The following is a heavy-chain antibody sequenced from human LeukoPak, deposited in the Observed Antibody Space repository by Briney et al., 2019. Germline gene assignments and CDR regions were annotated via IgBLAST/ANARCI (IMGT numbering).Heavy chain of an antibody. J-gene: IGHJ4*02. Sequence: SETLTLTCSISGDSINSGGYYWNWIRQPPGKGLEWLGYNHSGGNAYFNPSVEGRSSISLDKSQNQFFLRLTSVTAADTAVYFCARDHYDSRGDYVVEYWGQGTLVTVSS. CDR2: NHSGGNA. D-gene: IGHD3-22*01. CDR1: GDSINSGGYY. CDR3: ARDHYDSRGDYVVEY. V-gene: IGHV4-31*03.